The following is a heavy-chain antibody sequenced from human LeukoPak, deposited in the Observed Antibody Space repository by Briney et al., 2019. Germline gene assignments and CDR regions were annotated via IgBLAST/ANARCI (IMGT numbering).Heavy chain of an antibody. CDR2: INHSGST. D-gene: IGHD6-19*01. J-gene: IGHJ4*02. Sequence: SETLSLTCAVYGGSFSGYYWSWLRQPPGKGLQWLGEINHSGSTNYNPSLKSRVTISVDTSKNQFSLKLSSATAADTAVYYCARGPIIAVAGSSGFDYWGQGTLVTVSS. CDR1: GGSFSGYY. CDR3: ARGPIIAVAGSSGFDY. V-gene: IGHV4-34*01.